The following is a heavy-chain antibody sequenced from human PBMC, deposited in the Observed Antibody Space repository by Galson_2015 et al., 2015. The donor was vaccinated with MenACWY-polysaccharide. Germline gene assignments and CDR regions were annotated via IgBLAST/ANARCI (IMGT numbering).Heavy chain of an antibody. Sequence: QSGAEVKKPGESLKISCKGSGYSFTNYWIGWVRQMPGKGLEWMGIINPGDSDIRYSPSFQGQVTISADKSISTAYLQWSSLKASGTAMYYCAGNYGSGRFRSNFGFWGPGTLVTVS. CDR1: GYSFTNYW. V-gene: IGHV5-51*01. D-gene: IGHD3-10*01. CDR3: AGNYGSGRFRSNFGF. J-gene: IGHJ4*02. CDR2: INPGDSDI.